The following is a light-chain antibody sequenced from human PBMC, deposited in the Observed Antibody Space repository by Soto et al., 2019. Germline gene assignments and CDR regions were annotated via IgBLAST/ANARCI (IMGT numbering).Light chain of an antibody. CDR2: DAS. V-gene: IGKV3-11*01. Sequence: EIVLTQSPATLSLSPGERATLSCRASQSVSSYLAWYQQKPGQAPRLLFYDASNRATGIPARFSGSGSGTDFTLTIASLEREDFAVYYCQQRRNWPPWTFGQGTKVEIK. CDR1: QSVSSY. CDR3: QQRRNWPPWT. J-gene: IGKJ1*01.